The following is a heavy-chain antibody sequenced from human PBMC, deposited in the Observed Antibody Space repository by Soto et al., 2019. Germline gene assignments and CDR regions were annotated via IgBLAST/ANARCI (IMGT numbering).Heavy chain of an antibody. CDR2: INASNGNT. Sequence: QVQLVQSGAEVKKPGASVKVSCKASGYTFTSYAMHWVRQAPGQRLEWMGWINASNGNTKYSQKFQGRVTITRDTSASTAYMELSSLRSEDTAVYYCATGGNVGYDYWGQGTLVTVSS. J-gene: IGHJ4*02. D-gene: IGHD2-8*02. CDR1: GYTFTSYA. CDR3: ATGGNVGYDY. V-gene: IGHV1-3*01.